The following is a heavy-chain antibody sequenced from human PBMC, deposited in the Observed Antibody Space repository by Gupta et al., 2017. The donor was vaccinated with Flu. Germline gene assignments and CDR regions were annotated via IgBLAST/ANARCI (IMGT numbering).Heavy chain of an antibody. J-gene: IGHJ5*02. Sequence: QAPGKGLEWVGRIKSKTDGGTTDYAAPVKGRFTISRDDSKNTLYLQMNSLKTEDTAVYYCTTVHGYCSGGSCYQYNWFDPWGQGTLVTVSS. CDR2: IKSKTDGGTT. CDR3: TTVHGYCSGGSCYQYNWFDP. D-gene: IGHD2-15*01. V-gene: IGHV3-15*01.